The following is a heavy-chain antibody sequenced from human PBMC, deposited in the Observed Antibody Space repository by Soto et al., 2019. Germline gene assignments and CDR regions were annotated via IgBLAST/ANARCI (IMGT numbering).Heavy chain of an antibody. V-gene: IGHV1-46*01. CDR1: GYTFTSYY. D-gene: IGHD3-10*01. J-gene: IGHJ5*02. CDR3: ARSITMVRGALGP. Sequence: ASVKVSCKASGYTFTSYYMHWVRQAPGQGLEWMGIINPSGGSTSCAQKFQGRVTMTRDTSTSTVYMELSSLRSEDTAVYYCARSITMVRGALGPWGQGTLVTVSS. CDR2: INPSGGST.